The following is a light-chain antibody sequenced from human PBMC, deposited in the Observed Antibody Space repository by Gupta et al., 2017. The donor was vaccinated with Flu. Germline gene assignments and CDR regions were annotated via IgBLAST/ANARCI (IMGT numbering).Light chain of an antibody. J-gene: IGKJ1*01. V-gene: IGKV1-39*01. CDR1: QSITTY. CDR3: QQSYSTPWT. Sequence: DIQMTQSPSSLSASVGDSVTLSCRASQSITTYLNWYQKKTGKAPRLLVYGASILESGVPSSFSSRGSGTDFTLYISSLQREDFATYYCQQSYSTPWTFGQGTKVEVK. CDR2: GAS.